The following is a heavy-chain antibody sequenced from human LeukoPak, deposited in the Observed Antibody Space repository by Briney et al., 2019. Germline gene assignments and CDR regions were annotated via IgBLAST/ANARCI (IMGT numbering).Heavy chain of an antibody. Sequence: ASVKVSCQASGGTFSSYAISWVRQAPGQGLEWMGRIIPIFSTANYAQKFQGRVTITADESTSTAYMELSSLRSEDTAVYYCARGYYDSSGYYYLRFDYWGQGTLVTVSS. CDR3: ARGYYDSSGYYYLRFDY. V-gene: IGHV1-69*15. D-gene: IGHD3-22*01. CDR2: IIPIFSTA. J-gene: IGHJ4*02. CDR1: GGTFSSYA.